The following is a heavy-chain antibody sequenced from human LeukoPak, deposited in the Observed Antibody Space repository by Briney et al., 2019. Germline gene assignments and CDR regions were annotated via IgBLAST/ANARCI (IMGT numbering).Heavy chain of an antibody. D-gene: IGHD2-15*01. CDR3: ARSSFLLLNWFDP. V-gene: IGHV4-59*01. Sequence: SETLSLTCTVSGGSINSYYWSWIRQPPGKGLEWIGYIYYSGSTNYNPSLTGRVTISLDSSKNQFSLKLSSVTAADTAVYYCARSSFLLLNWFDPWGQGTLVTVSS. CDR1: GGSINSYY. CDR2: IYYSGST. J-gene: IGHJ5*02.